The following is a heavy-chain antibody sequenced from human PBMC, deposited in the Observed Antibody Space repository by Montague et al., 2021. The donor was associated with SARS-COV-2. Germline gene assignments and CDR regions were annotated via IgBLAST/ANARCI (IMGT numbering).Heavy chain of an antibody. J-gene: IGHJ6*02. D-gene: IGHD3-16*02. CDR3: SGSYPYYGMDV. CDR1: GFTFSSYG. CDR2: IWYDGSNK. V-gene: IGHV3-33*01. Sequence: SLRLSCAASGFTFSSYGMHWVRQAPGKGLEWLAVIWYDGSNKYYADSVKGRFTISRDNSKNTLYLQMNSLRAEDTAVYYCSGSYPYYGMDVWGQGTTVTVSS.